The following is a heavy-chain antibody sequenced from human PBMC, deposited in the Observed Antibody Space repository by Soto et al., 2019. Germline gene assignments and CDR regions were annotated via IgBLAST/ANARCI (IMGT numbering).Heavy chain of an antibody. CDR3: ATAEVDY. CDR1: GYTFGNHW. V-gene: IGHV3-74*01. J-gene: IGHJ4*02. Sequence: GGSLRLSCAVAGYTFGNHWMHWVRQAPGKGLEWVSRMNSDGGIINYADSVKGRFTVSRDNARNTLYLQMNSLRVEDTAVYYCATAEVDYWGPGTLVIVSS. CDR2: MNSDGGII.